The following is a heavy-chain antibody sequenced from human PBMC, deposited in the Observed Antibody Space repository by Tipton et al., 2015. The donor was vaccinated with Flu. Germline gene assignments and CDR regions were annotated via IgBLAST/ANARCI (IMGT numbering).Heavy chain of an antibody. CDR3: ARVGHYCSGGSCYPRGYYGMDV. V-gene: IGHV3-33*01. CDR1: GFTFSSYG. J-gene: IGHJ6*02. Sequence: SLRLSCAASGFTFSSYGMHWVRQAPGKGLEWVAVIWYDGSNKYYADSVKGRFTISRDNSKNTLYLQMNSLRAEDTAVYYCARVGHYCSGGSCYPRGYYGMDVWGQGTTVTVSS. D-gene: IGHD2-15*01. CDR2: IWYDGSNK.